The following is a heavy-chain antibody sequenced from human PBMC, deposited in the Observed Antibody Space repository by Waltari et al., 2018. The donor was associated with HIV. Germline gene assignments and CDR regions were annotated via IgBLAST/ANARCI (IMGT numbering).Heavy chain of an antibody. J-gene: IGHJ6*01. CDR3: ARSIPNTADSRYYGMDV. CDR2: ISSGGGYI. Sequence: VQLMESGGGLFRPGGSLRLSCVVSGCPFDTFSMNWVRQAPGKGLEWVSSISSGGGYIYYADSVKGRFTISRDNAKDSLFLQMDSLGVEDTAVYFCARSIPNTADSRYYGMDVWGQGTAVTVSS. CDR1: GCPFDTFS. D-gene: IGHD3-22*01. V-gene: IGHV3-21*02.